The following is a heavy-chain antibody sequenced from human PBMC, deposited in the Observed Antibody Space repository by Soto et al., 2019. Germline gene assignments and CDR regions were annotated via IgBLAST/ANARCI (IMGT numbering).Heavy chain of an antibody. CDR1: GGSITSSFY. V-gene: IGHV4-39*01. CDR3: RSSSRYSTDV. CDR2: IYGTGNT. J-gene: IGHJ6*02. D-gene: IGHD6-13*01. Sequence: QLQLQESGPGLVKPSETLSLSCSVSGGSITSSFYWGWIRQPPGKGLEWIGSIYGTGNTYYNPSLKGRVTISADTSKNQFFLNLISVTAADTAVYYCRSSSRYSTDVWCQGATVTVSS.